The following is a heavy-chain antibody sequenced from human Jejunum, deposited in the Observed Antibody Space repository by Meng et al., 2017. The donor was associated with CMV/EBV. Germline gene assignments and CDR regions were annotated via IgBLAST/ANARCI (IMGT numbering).Heavy chain of an antibody. CDR3: ARGEGVPPGE. D-gene: IGHD3-10*01. V-gene: IGHV3-66*01. J-gene: IGHJ4*02. Sequence: QGVGSGGGLVQPGWSLRLSCAVSGFSVSDSYMNWVRQVPEKGLEWVSVMHSGGDTYYAESVKGRFTISRDDSKNTIYLQMNNLKTEDTALYYCARGEGVPPGEWGQGTLVTVSS. CDR2: MHSGGDT. CDR1: GFSVSDSY.